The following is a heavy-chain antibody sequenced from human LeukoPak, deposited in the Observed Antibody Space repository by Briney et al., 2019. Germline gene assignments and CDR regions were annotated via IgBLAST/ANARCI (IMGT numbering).Heavy chain of an antibody. CDR1: GFTFSSYS. CDR3: ARGPGWIQLWSYYYYYYMDV. Sequence: GGSLRLSCAASGFTFSSYSMNWVRQAPGKGLEWVSSISSSSSYIYYADSVKGRFTISRDNAKNSLYLQMNSLRAEDTAVYYCARGPGWIQLWSYYYYYYMDVWGKGTTVTVSS. D-gene: IGHD5-18*01. J-gene: IGHJ6*03. V-gene: IGHV3-21*01. CDR2: ISSSSSYI.